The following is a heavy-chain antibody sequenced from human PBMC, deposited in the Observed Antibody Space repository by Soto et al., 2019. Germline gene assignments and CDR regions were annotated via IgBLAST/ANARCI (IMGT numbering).Heavy chain of an antibody. CDR1: GYIIKNYW. D-gene: IGHD3-16*01. J-gene: IGHJ4*02. CDR2: IFPDDTYA. Sequence: PVESLKISCKASGYIIKNYWIGWVRQMRWQGVEWMEIIFPDDTYARFSQSFQGHVTISVDKSISSAYVQWGSLTASGSAIYYCFRGGVTSRTFDYWGQGTLVTVSS. V-gene: IGHV5-51*01. CDR3: FRGGVTSRTFDY.